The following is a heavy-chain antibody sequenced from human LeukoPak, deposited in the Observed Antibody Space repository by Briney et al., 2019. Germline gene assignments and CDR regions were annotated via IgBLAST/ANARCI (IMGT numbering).Heavy chain of an antibody. CDR1: GVSITSYY. CDR2: IFYIGNT. V-gene: IGHV4-59*01. Sequence: SETLSLTCTVSGVSITSYYWSWIRQPPGKRLEWIGSIFYIGNTNYNPSLKSRLTISVDTSKNQFSLKLSSVTAADTAVYYCARGRDAFDIWGQGTMVTVSS. J-gene: IGHJ3*02. CDR3: ARGRDAFDI.